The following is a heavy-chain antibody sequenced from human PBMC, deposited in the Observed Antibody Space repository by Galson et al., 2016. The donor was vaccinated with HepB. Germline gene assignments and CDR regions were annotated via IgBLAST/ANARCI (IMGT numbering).Heavy chain of an antibody. V-gene: IGHV4-4*02. CDR1: GDSIRSLKW. J-gene: IGHJ4*01. CDR3: ASGVAMTTYFDY. CDR2: IFHSGNT. Sequence: ETLSLTCAVSGDSIRSLKWWSWVRQTPNMGLEWIGEIFHSGNTDYNPSLESRVTISVDKSKNQFSLHLSSVTAADTATYYCASGVAMTTYFDYWGHGILVTVSS. D-gene: IGHD3-3*01.